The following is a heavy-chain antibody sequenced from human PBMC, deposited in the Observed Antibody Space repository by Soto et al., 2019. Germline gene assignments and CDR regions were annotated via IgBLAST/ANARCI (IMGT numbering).Heavy chain of an antibody. J-gene: IGHJ4*02. CDR3: VKDSANGFHHFDY. Sequence: GGSLRLSCSASGFTFSIYSMHWVRQAPGKGLEYVSVITNNGGSTYYADSVKGRFTISRDNSQNTLYLQMSSLRAEDTAVYYCVKDSANGFHHFDYWGQGTLVTVSS. CDR2: ITNNGGST. V-gene: IGHV3-64D*06. CDR1: GFTFSIYS. D-gene: IGHD2-8*01.